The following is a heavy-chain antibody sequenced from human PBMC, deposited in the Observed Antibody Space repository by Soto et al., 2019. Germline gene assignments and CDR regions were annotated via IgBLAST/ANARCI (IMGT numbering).Heavy chain of an antibody. CDR2: ISTGGGST. J-gene: IGHJ4*02. CDR3: ARSREIIASAGSFDY. D-gene: IGHD6-25*01. Sequence: PGGSLRLSCAASGFTFSSHFMSWVRQAPGKGLEWVSGISTGGGSTDYADSVKGRFTISRDNSKNTLHLQMKSLRAEDAAVYYCARSREIIASAGSFDYWGQGTLVTVSS. V-gene: IGHV3-23*01. CDR1: GFTFSSHF.